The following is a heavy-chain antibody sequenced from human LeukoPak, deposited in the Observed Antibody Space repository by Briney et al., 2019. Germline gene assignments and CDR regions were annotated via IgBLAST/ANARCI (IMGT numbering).Heavy chain of an antibody. CDR2: IWYDGSNQ. CDR3: ARSSWGGTPMTTVTPANTFDI. D-gene: IGHD4-17*01. V-gene: IGHV3-33*01. CDR1: EFIFSIYG. J-gene: IGHJ3*02. Sequence: GGSLRLSCAASEFIFSIYGMHWVRQAPGKGLEWVAVIWYDGSNQYYVDSVKGRFTISRDNSKNTLYLQVNSLRAEDTAVYYCARSSWGGTPMTTVTPANTFDIWGQGTMVTVSS.